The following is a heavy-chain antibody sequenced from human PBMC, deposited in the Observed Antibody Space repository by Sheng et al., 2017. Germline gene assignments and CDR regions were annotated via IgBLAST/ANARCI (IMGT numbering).Heavy chain of an antibody. J-gene: IGHJ6*02. D-gene: IGHD3-9*01. CDR3: APKLEGILTGLYYYYGMDV. CDR2: ISGSGGST. V-gene: IGHV3-23*01. Sequence: EVQLLESGGGLVQPGGSLRLSCAASGFTFSSYAMSWVRQAPGKGLEWVSAISGSGGSTYYADSVKGRFTISRDNSKNTLYLQMNSLRAEDTAVYYCAPKLEGILTGLYYYYGMDVWGQGTTVTVSS. CDR1: GFTFSSYA.